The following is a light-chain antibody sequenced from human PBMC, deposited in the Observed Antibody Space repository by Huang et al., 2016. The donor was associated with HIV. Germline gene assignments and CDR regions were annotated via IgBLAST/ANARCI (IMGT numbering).Light chain of an antibody. CDR2: GAS. Sequence: EIVMTQSPATLSVSPGERATLSCRASQSVAKHFAWYQQKPGQAPRRLIYGASPRATGIPDRVSGSGSGTEFTLTISSLQSEDFAVYYCHHYSNWPPTWTFGQGTKVEIK. J-gene: IGKJ1*01. V-gene: IGKV3-15*01. CDR1: QSVAKH. CDR3: HHYSNWPPTWT.